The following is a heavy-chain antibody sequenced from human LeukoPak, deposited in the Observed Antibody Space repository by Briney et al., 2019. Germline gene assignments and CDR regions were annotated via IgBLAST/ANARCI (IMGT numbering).Heavy chain of an antibody. J-gene: IGHJ4*02. D-gene: IGHD6-19*01. CDR2: ITGSGDDT. CDR3: AKGSRNSRPYYFDF. V-gene: IGHV3-23*01. Sequence: GGSLRLSCAASGFTFNNYAMSWVRQAPGKVLEWVSAITGSGDDTYHADSVKGRFTISRDNSKSTLYLQMNSLRAEDTAVYYCAKGSRNSRPYYFDFWGQGTLVTVSS. CDR1: GFTFNNYA.